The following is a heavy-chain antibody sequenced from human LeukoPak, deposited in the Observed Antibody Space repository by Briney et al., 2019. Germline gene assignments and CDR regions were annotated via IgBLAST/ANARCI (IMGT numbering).Heavy chain of an antibody. Sequence: WGSLRLSCAASGFTFSSYAMSWVRQAPGKGLEWVSAISGSGGSTYYADSVKGRFTISRDNSKNTLYLQMNSLRAEDTAVYYCAKGTYGSGRYRRFDPWGQGTLVTVSS. J-gene: IGHJ5*02. CDR1: GFTFSSYA. D-gene: IGHD3-10*01. CDR3: AKGTYGSGRYRRFDP. V-gene: IGHV3-23*01. CDR2: ISGSGGST.